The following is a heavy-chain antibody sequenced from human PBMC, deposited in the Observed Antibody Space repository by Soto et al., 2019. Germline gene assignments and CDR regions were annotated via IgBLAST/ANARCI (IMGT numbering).Heavy chain of an antibody. D-gene: IGHD2-21*02. CDR3: ARIPRLAIHCGGDCFLFDP. CDR1: GGTFSSYA. CDR2: IIPIFGTA. Sequence: QVQLVQSGAEVKKPGSSVKVSCKASGGTFSSYAISWVRQAPGQGLEWMGGIIPIFGTANYAQKFQGRVTITADESTSTAYMELSSLRSEDTAVYYCARIPRLAIHCGGDCFLFDPWGQGTLVTVSS. V-gene: IGHV1-69*01. J-gene: IGHJ5*02.